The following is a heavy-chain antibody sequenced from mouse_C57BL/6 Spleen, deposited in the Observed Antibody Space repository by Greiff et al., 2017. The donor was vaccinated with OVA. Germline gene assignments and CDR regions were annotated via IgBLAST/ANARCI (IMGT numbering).Heavy chain of an antibody. Sequence: QVQLQQSGAELVKPGASVKISCKASGYAFSSYWMNWVKQRPGKGLEWIGQIYPGDGDTNYNGKFKGKATLTADKSSSTAYMQLSSLTSEDSAVYFCAREGLGLRGYFDYWGQGTTLTVSS. CDR2: IYPGDGDT. CDR1: GYAFSSYW. J-gene: IGHJ2*01. V-gene: IGHV1-80*01. D-gene: IGHD2-4*01. CDR3: AREGLGLRGYFDY.